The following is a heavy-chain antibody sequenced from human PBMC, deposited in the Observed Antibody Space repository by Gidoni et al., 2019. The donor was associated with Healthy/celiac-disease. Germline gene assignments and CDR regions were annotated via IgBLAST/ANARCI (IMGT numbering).Heavy chain of an antibody. CDR3: ATKGAAGTLGYFDY. CDR2: VDPEAGET. J-gene: IGHJ4*02. Sequence: EVQLVQSGAEGKKPRATVKISCKGSGDTFTDYYMHWVQQAPGKGLEWMGLVDPEAGETIYSEKFQGTFTITADTSTDTAYMELSSLRSEDTAVYYCATKGAAGTLGYFDYWGQGTLVTVSS. D-gene: IGHD6-13*01. CDR1: GDTFTDYY. V-gene: IGHV1-69-2*01.